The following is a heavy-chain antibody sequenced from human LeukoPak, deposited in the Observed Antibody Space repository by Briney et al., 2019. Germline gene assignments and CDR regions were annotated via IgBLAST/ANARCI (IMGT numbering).Heavy chain of an antibody. Sequence: PSETLSLTCTVSGGSINSDTDYWSWIRQPAGKGLEWIGCVYPGGTTNYNPSLKSRVTISIDTSKNQFSLRLNSVTAADTAMYYCARAQMRPPMSHRYMDVWGKGTAVTVSS. J-gene: IGHJ6*03. CDR3: ARAQMRPPMSHRYMDV. CDR2: VYPGGTT. D-gene: IGHD3-22*01. CDR1: GGSINSDTDY. V-gene: IGHV4-61*02.